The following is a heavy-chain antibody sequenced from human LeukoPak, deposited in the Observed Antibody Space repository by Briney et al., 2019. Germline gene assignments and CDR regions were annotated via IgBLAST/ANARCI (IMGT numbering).Heavy chain of an antibody. CDR1: GYSFTSYW. V-gene: IGHV5-51*01. D-gene: IGHD6-19*01. Sequence: GESLKISCKGSGYSFTSYWIGWGRQMPGKGLEWMRIIYPGDSDTRYSPSFQGKVTISADKSISTAYLQWSSLKASDTAMYYCATRYSTGWYDAFDIWGQGTMVTVSS. CDR3: ATRYSTGWYDAFDI. J-gene: IGHJ3*02. CDR2: IYPGDSDT.